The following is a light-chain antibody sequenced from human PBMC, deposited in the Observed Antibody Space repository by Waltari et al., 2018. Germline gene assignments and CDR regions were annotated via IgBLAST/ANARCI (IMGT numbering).Light chain of an antibody. V-gene: IGLV4-69*01. Sequence: QLVLTQSPSASASLGASVKLTCTLDSGHSSNIVAWLQQQPEEGPRYLMKINRDGSHSKGDGIPDRFSGSSSGAERYLTISSVQSEDEADYYCQTGGHGTWVFGGGTKLTVL. CDR1: SGHSSNI. CDR2: INRDGSH. J-gene: IGLJ3*02. CDR3: QTGGHGTWV.